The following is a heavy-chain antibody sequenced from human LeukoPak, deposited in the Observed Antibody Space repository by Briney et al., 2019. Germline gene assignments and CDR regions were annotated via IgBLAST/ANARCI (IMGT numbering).Heavy chain of an antibody. V-gene: IGHV1-2*02. CDR1: GYTFTGYY. CDR2: INPNSGGT. J-gene: IGHJ4*02. Sequence: ASVNVSCKASGYTFTGYYMHWVRQAPGQGLEWMGWINPNSGGTNYAQKFQGRVTMTRDTSISTAYMELSRLRSDDTAVYYCARGFGYGSVPLDYWGQGTLVTVSS. CDR3: ARGFGYGSVPLDY. D-gene: IGHD3-10*01.